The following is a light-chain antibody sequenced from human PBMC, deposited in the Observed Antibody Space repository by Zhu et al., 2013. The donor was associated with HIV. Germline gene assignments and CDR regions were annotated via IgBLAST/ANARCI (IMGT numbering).Light chain of an antibody. CDR2: GAS. CDR3: HRYDTSSLT. V-gene: IGKV3-15*01. Sequence: EIVMTQSPSTLSVSPGERATLSCRASQSISSRLAWYQQKPGQAPRLLIYGASTRATGIPARFSGSGSGTEFTLTISSLHPEDFAVYYCHRYDTSSLTFGGGTTVEIK. J-gene: IGKJ4*01. CDR1: QSISSR.